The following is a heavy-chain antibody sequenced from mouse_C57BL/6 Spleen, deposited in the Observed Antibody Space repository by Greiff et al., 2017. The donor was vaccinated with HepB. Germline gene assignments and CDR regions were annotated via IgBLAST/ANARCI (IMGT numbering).Heavy chain of an antibody. Sequence: EVQRVESGGGLVKPGGSLKLSCAASGFTFSSYAMSWVRQTPEKRLEWVATISDGGSYTYYPDNVKGRFTISRDNAKNNLYLQMSHLKSEDTAMYYCARVYGSRGRYFDYWGQGTTLTVSS. CDR1: GFTFSSYA. J-gene: IGHJ2*01. CDR2: ISDGGSYT. D-gene: IGHD1-1*01. V-gene: IGHV5-4*01. CDR3: ARVYGSRGRYFDY.